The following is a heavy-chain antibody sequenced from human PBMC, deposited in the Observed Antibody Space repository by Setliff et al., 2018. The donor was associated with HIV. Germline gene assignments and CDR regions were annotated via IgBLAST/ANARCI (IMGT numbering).Heavy chain of an antibody. CDR2: IYSNGRT. CDR3: ARGSYTVRIDY. D-gene: IGHD3-10*01. J-gene: IGHJ4*02. CDR1: GGSITSGSYY. Sequence: PSETLSLTCTVSGGSITSGSYYWSWIRQPAGKGLEWIGRIYSNGRTTHNPSLKSRVTISRDTSENQFSLRLSSLTAADTAVYYCARGSYTVRIDYWGQGTRVTVSS. V-gene: IGHV4-61*02.